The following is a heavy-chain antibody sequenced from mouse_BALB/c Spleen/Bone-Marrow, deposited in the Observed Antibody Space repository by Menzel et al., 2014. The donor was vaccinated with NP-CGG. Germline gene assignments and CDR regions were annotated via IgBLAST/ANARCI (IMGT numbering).Heavy chain of an antibody. CDR3: ARDDGNYHCFDY. D-gene: IGHD2-1*01. Sequence: EVKLVESGGGLVQPGGSLRLSSATSGFTFTDYYMSWVRQPPGRALEWLGFIRDKANGYTTEYSASVKGRLTISRDNSQSIVYLQMNTLRTEDSATYYCARDDGNYHCFDYWGQGTTLTVSS. CDR1: GFTFTDYY. V-gene: IGHV7-3*02. CDR2: IRDKANGYTT. J-gene: IGHJ2*01.